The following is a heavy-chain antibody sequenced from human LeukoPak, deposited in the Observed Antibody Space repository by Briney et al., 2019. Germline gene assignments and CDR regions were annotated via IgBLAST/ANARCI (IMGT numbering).Heavy chain of an antibody. J-gene: IGHJ4*02. CDR3: ARGGYYDSSGFFDY. CDR2: IIPIFGTA. CDR1: GGTFSSYA. D-gene: IGHD3-22*01. V-gene: IGHV1-69*13. Sequence: ASVTVSCKASGGTFSSYAISWVRQAPGQGLEWMGGIIPIFGTANYAQKFQGRVTITADESTSTAYMELSSLRSEDTAVYYCARGGYYDSSGFFDYWGQGTLVTVSS.